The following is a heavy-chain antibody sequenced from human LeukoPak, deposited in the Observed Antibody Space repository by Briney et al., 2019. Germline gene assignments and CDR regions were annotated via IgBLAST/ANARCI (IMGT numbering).Heavy chain of an antibody. D-gene: IGHD2/OR15-2a*01. J-gene: IGHJ4*02. CDR3: VSFYETY. V-gene: IGHV3-74*01. Sequence: GGSLRLSCAASSSYWMHWVRQAPGKGLVWVSHINSDGSWTSYADSVKGRFTISKDNAKNTVYLQMNNLRAEDTAVYYCVSFYETYWGRGTLVTVSS. CDR1: SSYW. CDR2: INSDGSWT.